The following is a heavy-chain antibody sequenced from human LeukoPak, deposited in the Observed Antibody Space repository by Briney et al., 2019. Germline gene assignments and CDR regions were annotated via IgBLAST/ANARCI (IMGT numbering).Heavy chain of an antibody. D-gene: IGHD2-21*02. Sequence: SETLSLTCTVSGGSISSSYWIWIRHRPGKGLGWSGYFYHSGSTNYNPSLKNRVTMSADTSKNQFSLQLTSVAAADTAVYYCARRVVVTALNLDAVDFWGQGTMVTVSS. CDR2: FYHSGST. CDR3: ARRVVVTALNLDAVDF. CDR1: GGSISSSY. J-gene: IGHJ3*01. V-gene: IGHV4-59*08.